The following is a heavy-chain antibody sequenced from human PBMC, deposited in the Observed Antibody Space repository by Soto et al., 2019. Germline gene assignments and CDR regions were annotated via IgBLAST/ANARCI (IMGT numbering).Heavy chain of an antibody. CDR2: IDWDDEK. D-gene: IGHD3-9*01. Sequence: SGPTLVNPAPTLPLTCTVSGFSLRTSGMRVSWIRQPPGKALEWLALIDWDDEKFYRTSLKIRLSISKDTSTYLVVLTVANMDPVDTGTYYCARTPFRLVDLYYNMEVWGQGTTVTVSS. CDR3: ARTPFRLVDLYYNMEV. CDR1: GFSLRTSGMR. V-gene: IGHV2-70*04. J-gene: IGHJ6*02.